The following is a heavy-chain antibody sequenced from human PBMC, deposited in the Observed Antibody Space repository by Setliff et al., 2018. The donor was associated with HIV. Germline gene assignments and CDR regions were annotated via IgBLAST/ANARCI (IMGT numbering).Heavy chain of an antibody. CDR1: DDSFSNYD. Sequence: SETLSLTCVVSDDSFSNYDWTWIRQSPGKALEWIGYISSSGTTTYKPSLRSRVTISIETSNTRFSLWLRSATAADTATYFCARLGRAIDDGGSSLRLDFWGQGMLVTVSS. D-gene: IGHD2-21*01. CDR3: ARLGRAIDDGGSSLRLDF. V-gene: IGHV4-4*09. J-gene: IGHJ4*02. CDR2: ISSSGTT.